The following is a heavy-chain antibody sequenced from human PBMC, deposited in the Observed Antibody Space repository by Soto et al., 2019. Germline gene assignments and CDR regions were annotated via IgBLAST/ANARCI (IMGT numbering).Heavy chain of an antibody. V-gene: IGHV3-30*18. J-gene: IGHJ1*01. CDR1: GFTFSSYG. Sequence: QVQLVESGGGVVQPGRSLRLSCAASGFTFSSYGMHWVRQAPGKGLEWVAVISYDGSNKYYADSVKGRFTISRDNSKNTLYLQMNSLRAEDTAVYYRAKGNGVVVAATPAEYFQHWGQGTLVTVSS. CDR3: AKGNGVVVAATPAEYFQH. CDR2: ISYDGSNK. D-gene: IGHD2-15*01.